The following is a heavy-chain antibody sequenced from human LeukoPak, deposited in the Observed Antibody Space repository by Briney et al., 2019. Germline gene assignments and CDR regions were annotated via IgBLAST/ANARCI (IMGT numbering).Heavy chain of an antibody. V-gene: IGHV1-18*01. J-gene: IGHJ4*02. CDR2: ISAYNGNT. CDR3: VREDITIFGVVTDY. D-gene: IGHD3-3*01. CDR1: GYTFTSYG. Sequence: ASVKVSCKASGYTFTSYGISWVRQAPGQGLEWMGWISAYNGNTNYAQKLQGRVTMTTDTSTSTAYMELRSLRSDDTAVYYCVREDITIFGVVTDYWGQGTLVTVSS.